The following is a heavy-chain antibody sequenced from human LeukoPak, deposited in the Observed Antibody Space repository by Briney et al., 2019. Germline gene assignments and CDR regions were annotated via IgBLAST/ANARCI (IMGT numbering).Heavy chain of an antibody. CDR1: GYAFTGYY. D-gene: IGHD5-12*01. CDR3: ARIPLGYSGAYYFDY. Sequence: ASVKVSCKASGYAFTGYYMHWVRQAPGQGLEWMGWINPNSGGTNYAQKFQGRVTMTRDTSTSTAYMELSRLRSDDTAVYYCARIPLGYSGAYYFDYWGQGTLVTVSP. V-gene: IGHV1-2*02. J-gene: IGHJ4*02. CDR2: INPNSGGT.